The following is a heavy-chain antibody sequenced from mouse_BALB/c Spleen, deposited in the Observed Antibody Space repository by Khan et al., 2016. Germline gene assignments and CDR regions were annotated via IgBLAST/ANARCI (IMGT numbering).Heavy chain of an antibody. Sequence: VQLQQSGPDLVKSGASVKISCKASGYSFTGYYMDWVKQSHGKSLEWIGRLNPNNGGTSYKQNFKGKAILTVDKSSTTAYMELRSLTSEDSAVSYCLRDAMDYWGQGTSVTVSS. CDR2: LNPNNGGT. J-gene: IGHJ4*01. D-gene: IGHD1-1*01. CDR3: LRDAMDY. CDR1: GYSFTGYY. V-gene: IGHV1-34*02.